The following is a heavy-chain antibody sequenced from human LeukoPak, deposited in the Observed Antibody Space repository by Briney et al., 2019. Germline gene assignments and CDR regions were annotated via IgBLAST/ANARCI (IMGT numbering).Heavy chain of an antibody. CDR1: GFTFDEYA. V-gene: IGHV3-9*01. D-gene: IGHD3-22*01. CDR2: ISWNSGII. CDR3: AKTDSSGYYPPWYYGMDV. J-gene: IGHJ6*02. Sequence: GRSLRLSCAASGFTFDEYAMHWVRQAPGKGLEWVSGISWNSGIIAYADSVKGRFTISRHNSKNTLYLQMNSLRAEDTAVYYCAKTDSSGYYPPWYYGMDVWGQGTTVTVSS.